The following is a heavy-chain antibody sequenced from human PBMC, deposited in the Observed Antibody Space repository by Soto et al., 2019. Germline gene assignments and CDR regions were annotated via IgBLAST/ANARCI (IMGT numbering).Heavy chain of an antibody. CDR2: IVVGSGNT. J-gene: IGHJ6*02. D-gene: IGHD6-19*01. Sequence: SVKVSCKASGFTFTSSAVQWVRQARGQRLEWIGWIVVGSGNTNYAQKFQERVTITRDMSTSTAYMELSSLRSEDTAVYYCAVGIAVAGKLPGDYYYGMDVWGQGTTVTVSS. V-gene: IGHV1-58*01. CDR1: GFTFTSSA. CDR3: AVGIAVAGKLPGDYYYGMDV.